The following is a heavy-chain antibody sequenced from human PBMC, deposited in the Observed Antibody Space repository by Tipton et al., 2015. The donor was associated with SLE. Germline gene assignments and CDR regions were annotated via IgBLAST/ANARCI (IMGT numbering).Heavy chain of an antibody. CDR1: GFTFSSYG. D-gene: IGHD6-6*01. J-gene: IGHJ4*02. Sequence: SLRLSCAASGFTFSSYGMHWVRQAPGKGLEWVAFIRYDGSNKYYADSVEGRFTISRDNSKNTLYLQMNSLRAEDTAVYYCAKDQQLGDDYWGQGTLVTVSS. V-gene: IGHV3-30*02. CDR2: IRYDGSNK. CDR3: AKDQQLGDDY.